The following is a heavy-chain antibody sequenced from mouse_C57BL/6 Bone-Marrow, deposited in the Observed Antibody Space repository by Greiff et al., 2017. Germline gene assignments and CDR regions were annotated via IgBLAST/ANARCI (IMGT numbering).Heavy chain of an antibody. Sequence: QVQLQQSGTELVKPGASVKLSCKASGYTFTSYWMHWVKQRPGQGLEWIGNINPSNGGTNYNEKFKSKATLTVDKSSSTAYMQLSSLTSEDSAVYYCARGGYDWWYFDVWGTGTTVTVSS. V-gene: IGHV1-53*01. CDR1: GYTFTSYW. CDR3: ARGGYDWWYFDV. CDR2: INPSNGGT. D-gene: IGHD3-1*01. J-gene: IGHJ1*03.